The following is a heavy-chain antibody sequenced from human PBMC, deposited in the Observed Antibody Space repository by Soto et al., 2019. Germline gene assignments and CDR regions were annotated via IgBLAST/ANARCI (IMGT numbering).Heavy chain of an antibody. D-gene: IGHD3-3*01. V-gene: IGHV4-59*01. CDR2: IYYSGST. CDR1: GGSISSYY. CDR3: AGVPHPHEYDFWFDP. Sequence: SETLSLTCTVSGGSISSYYWSWIRQPPGKGLEWIGYIYYSGSTNYNPSLKSRVTISVDTSKNQFSLKLSPVTAADTAVYYCAGVPHPHEYDFWFDPWGQGTLVTVSS. J-gene: IGHJ5*02.